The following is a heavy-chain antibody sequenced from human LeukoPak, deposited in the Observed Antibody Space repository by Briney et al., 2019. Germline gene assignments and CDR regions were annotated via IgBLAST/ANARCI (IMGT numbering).Heavy chain of an antibody. CDR1: GGSFSGYY. CDR3: ARRVGRWFGERAYYYNYMDV. V-gene: IGHV4-34*01. D-gene: IGHD3-10*01. Sequence: TSETLSLTCAVYGGSFSGYYWSWIRQPPGKGLEWIGEINHSRGTKYKSSLKSRVTISVDTSKNQFSLKLSSLTAADTAVYYCARRVGRWFGERAYYYNYMDVWGKGTTVTISS. J-gene: IGHJ6*03. CDR2: INHSRGT.